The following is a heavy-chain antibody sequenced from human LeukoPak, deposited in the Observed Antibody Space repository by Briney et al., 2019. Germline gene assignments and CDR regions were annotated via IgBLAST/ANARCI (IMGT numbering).Heavy chain of an antibody. CDR3: ARAKIHNWYFDL. CDR2: INSDGSST. J-gene: IGHJ2*01. CDR1: GFTSSNYW. Sequence: GGSLRLSCAAPGFTSSNYWMYWVRQAPGKGLVWVSHINSDGSSTTYADSVKGRFTISRDNAKNTLYLQMNSLRAEDTAVYYCARAKIHNWYFDLWGRGTLVTVSS. V-gene: IGHV3-74*01.